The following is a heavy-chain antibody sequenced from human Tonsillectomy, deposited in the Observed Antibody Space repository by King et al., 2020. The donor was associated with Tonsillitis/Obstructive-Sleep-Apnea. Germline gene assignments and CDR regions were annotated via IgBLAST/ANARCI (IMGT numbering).Heavy chain of an antibody. Sequence: QLQESGPGLVKPSETLSLTCTVSGGSISSSSYYWGWIRQPPGKGLEWIGSIYYSGSTYYNPSLKSRVTISVETSKNQFSLKLSSVTAADTAVYYCAIWGTYYYDSSGYDRDYWGQGTLVTVSS. CDR3: AIWGTYYYDSSGYDRDY. CDR2: IYYSGST. J-gene: IGHJ4*02. V-gene: IGHV4-39*01. CDR1: GGSISSSSYY. D-gene: IGHD3-22*01.